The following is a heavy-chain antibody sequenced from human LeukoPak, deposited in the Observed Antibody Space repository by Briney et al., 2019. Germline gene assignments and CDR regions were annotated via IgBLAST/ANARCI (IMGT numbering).Heavy chain of an antibody. CDR2: IHNSVST. D-gene: IGHD5-24*01. CDR3: ARRGVEMAAIHPDNWFDP. V-gene: IGHV4-4*08. CDR1: GGSISNYY. J-gene: IGHJ5*02. Sequence: PSETLSLTCSVSGGSISNYYWNWIRQPPGKGLELMGRIHNSVSTNYNHSLKSRVTMSVDTSNSQFSLNLTSVTAADTAVYYCARRGVEMAAIHPDNWFDPWGQGILVTVSS.